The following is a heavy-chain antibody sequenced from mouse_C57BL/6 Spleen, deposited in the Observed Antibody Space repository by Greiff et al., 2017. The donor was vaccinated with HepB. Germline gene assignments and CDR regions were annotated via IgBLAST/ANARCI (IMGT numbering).Heavy chain of an antibody. D-gene: IGHD2-2*01. V-gene: IGHV3-6*01. J-gene: IGHJ4*01. CDR1: GYSITSGYY. CDR2: ISYDGSN. CDR3: ASLWLRGVYYYAMDY. Sequence: EVKLVESGPGLVKPSQSLSLTCSVTGYSITSGYYWNWIRQFPGNKLEWMGYISYDGSNNYNPSLKNRISITRDTSKNQFFLKLNSVTTEDTATYYCASLWLRGVYYYAMDYWGQGTSVTVSS.